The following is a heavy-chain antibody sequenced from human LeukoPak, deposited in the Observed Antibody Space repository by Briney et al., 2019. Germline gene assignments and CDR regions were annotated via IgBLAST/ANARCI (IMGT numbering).Heavy chain of an antibody. Sequence: SETLSLTCTVSGGSINSYFWNWIRQPAGKGLEWVGRIYASGNTDYNPSLKSRLTMSMDTSNNQFSLRLTSVSAADTAVYFCAREDPLVAARGLDYWGQGTLVTVSS. CDR3: AREDPLVAARGLDY. J-gene: IGHJ4*02. CDR1: GGSINSYF. D-gene: IGHD2-15*01. V-gene: IGHV4-4*07. CDR2: IYASGNT.